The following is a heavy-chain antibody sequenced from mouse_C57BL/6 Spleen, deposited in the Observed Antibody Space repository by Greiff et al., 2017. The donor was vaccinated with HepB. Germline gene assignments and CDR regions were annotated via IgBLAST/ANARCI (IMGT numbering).Heavy chain of an antibody. V-gene: IGHV8-12*01. Sequence: QVTLKECGPGILQSSQTLSLTCSFSGFSLSTSGMGVSWIRQPSGKGLEWLAHIYWDDDKRYNPSLKSRLTISKDTSRNQVFLKITSVDTADTATYFCARSGETAQAPFAYWGQGTLVTVSA. CDR3: ARSGETAQAPFAY. D-gene: IGHD3-2*02. CDR2: IYWDDDK. CDR1: GFSLSTSGMG. J-gene: IGHJ3*01.